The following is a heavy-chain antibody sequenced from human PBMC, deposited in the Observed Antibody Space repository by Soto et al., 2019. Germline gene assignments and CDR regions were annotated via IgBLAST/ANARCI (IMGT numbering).Heavy chain of an antibody. J-gene: IGHJ4*02. V-gene: IGHV3-48*01. CDR2: ISSSSSVI. D-gene: IGHD3-16*01. CDR3: ARGLSQVGRSYAY. Sequence: GGSLRLSCAASGFTFNTYSVHWVRQAPGKGLEWISYISSSSSVIYYADSVKGRFTVSRDNAKNSLFLQMDSLTAEDTAMYYCARGLSQVGRSYAYWGQGTLVTVSS. CDR1: GFTFNTYS.